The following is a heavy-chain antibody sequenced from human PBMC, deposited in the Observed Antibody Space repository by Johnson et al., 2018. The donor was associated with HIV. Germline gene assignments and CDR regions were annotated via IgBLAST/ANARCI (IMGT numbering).Heavy chain of an antibody. V-gene: IGHV3-30*04. CDR3: ARGGRGYSYSYAFDI. CDR1: GFTFSSYA. CDR2: ISYDGSNK. D-gene: IGHD5-18*01. J-gene: IGHJ3*02. Sequence: QVQLVESGGGVVQPGRSLRLSCAASGFTFSSYAMHWVRQAPGKGLEWVAVISYDGSNKYYADSVKGRFTISRDNFKNTLYLQMGSLRAEDMAVYYCARGGRGYSYSYAFDIWGQGTMVTVSS.